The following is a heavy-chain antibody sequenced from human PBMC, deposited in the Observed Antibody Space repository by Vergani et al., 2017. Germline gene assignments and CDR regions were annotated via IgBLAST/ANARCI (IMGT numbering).Heavy chain of an antibody. CDR2: IYYSGST. D-gene: IGHD3-10*01. CDR1: GGSISSYY. J-gene: IGHJ4*02. V-gene: IGHV4-59*01. Sequence: QVQLQASGPGLVKPSETLSLTCTVSGGSISSYYWSWIRQPPGKGLEWIGYIYYSGSTNYNPSLKSRVTISVDTSKNQFSLKLSSVTAADTAVYYCARGRPSTYYYGSGSPYFDYWGQGTLVTVSS. CDR3: ARGRPSTYYYGSGSPYFDY.